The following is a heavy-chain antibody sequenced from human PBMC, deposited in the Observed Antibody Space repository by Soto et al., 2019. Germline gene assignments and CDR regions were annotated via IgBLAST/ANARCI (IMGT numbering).Heavy chain of an antibody. CDR2: ISYDGSNK. D-gene: IGHD3-3*01. Sequence: PGGSLRLSCAASGFTFSSYAMHWVRQAPGKGLEWVAVISYDGSNKYYADSVKGRFTISRDNSKNTLYLQMNSRRAEDTAVYYCARDLLRFWEWSYYHYYGMDVWGQGTTVTV. CDR3: ARDLLRFWEWSYYHYYGMDV. V-gene: IGHV3-30-3*01. J-gene: IGHJ6*02. CDR1: GFTFSSYA.